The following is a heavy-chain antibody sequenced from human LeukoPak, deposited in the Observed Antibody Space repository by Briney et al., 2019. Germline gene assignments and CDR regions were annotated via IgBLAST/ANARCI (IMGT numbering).Heavy chain of an antibody. V-gene: IGHV4-34*01. J-gene: IGHJ4*03. D-gene: IGHD1-1*01. CDR2: INHRGDT. Sequence: SETLSLTCAVYGESFSTYYWRWIRQSPGKGLEWIAEINHRGDTNYNPSVKSRVTISVDTSKNQFSLKVRSLTAADTAFYYCARGPTISETGYFDYWGQGTLVTVSS. CDR3: ARGPTISETGYFDY. CDR1: GESFSTYY.